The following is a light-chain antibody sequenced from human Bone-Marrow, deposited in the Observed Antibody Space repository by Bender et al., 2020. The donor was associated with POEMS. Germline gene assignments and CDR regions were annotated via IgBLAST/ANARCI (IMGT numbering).Light chain of an antibody. CDR1: VLGGKY. J-gene: IGLJ3*02. CDR2: QDH. V-gene: IGLV3-1*01. CDR3: VAWDASLNGWV. Sequence: SFELTQPPSVSVSPGQTATITCSGDVLGGKYAFWYQQKPGQSPVLVIYQDHKRPSGIPERFSGSKSGTSASLAITGLQSDDEAIYFCVAWDASLNGWVFGGGTKLTVL.